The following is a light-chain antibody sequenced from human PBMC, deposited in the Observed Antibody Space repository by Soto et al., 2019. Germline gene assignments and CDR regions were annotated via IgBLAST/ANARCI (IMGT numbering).Light chain of an antibody. CDR2: DVN. J-gene: IGLJ1*01. CDR1: SSDVGGYNL. V-gene: IGLV2-14*01. CDR3: SSYKSSRTLPYV. Sequence: QSVLTQPASVSGSPGQSITISCTGTSSDVGGYNLVSWYQQYPDKAPKLMIFDVNTRPSGVSNRFSGPKSGNTASLTISGLQAEDEADYYCSSYKSSRTLPYVFGTGTKVTVL.